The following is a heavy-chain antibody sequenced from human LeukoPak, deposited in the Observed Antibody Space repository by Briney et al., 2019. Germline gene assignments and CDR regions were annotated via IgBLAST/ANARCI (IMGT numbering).Heavy chain of an antibody. D-gene: IGHD2-8*01. Sequence: SETLSLTCTVSGGSISSGSYYWSWIRQPARKGLEWIGRIYTSGSTNYNPSLKSRVTISVDTSKNQFSLKLSSVTAADTAVYYCARDPELEYCTNGVCSGWFDPWGQGTLVTVSS. CDR1: GGSISSGSYY. CDR2: IYTSGST. J-gene: IGHJ5*02. V-gene: IGHV4-61*02. CDR3: ARDPELEYCTNGVCSGWFDP.